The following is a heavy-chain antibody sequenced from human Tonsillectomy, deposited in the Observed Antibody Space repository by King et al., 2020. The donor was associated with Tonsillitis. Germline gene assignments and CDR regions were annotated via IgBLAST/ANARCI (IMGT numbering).Heavy chain of an antibody. CDR1: GFTFDDYG. CDR2: ITVDGVGT. J-gene: IGHJ4*02. D-gene: IGHD3-22*01. CDR3: AKRYHYDSSGPLDY. V-gene: IGHV3-43*02. Sequence: VQLVESGGGVVQPGGSLRLSCAGSGFTFDDYGMHWVRQAPGKGLEWVSLITVDGVGTYYADSVKGRFTISRDNSKNSLYLQLNSLRTEDTAVYYCAKRYHYDSSGPLDYWGQGTLVTVSS.